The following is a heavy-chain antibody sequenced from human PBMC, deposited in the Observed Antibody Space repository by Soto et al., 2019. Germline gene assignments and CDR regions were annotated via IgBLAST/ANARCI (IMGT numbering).Heavy chain of an antibody. J-gene: IGHJ4*02. V-gene: IGHV3-30*18. CDR3: AKDSSGYDFTYFDY. CDR1: GFSFSSYG. Sequence: QVQLVESGGGVVQPGRSLRLSCAASGFSFSSYGMHWVRQAPGKGLEWVAVLSFDGKTDYYVDSVRGRFTISRDNSKNTLYLQMSSLRAEDTAVYYCAKDSSGYDFTYFDYWGQGTLVTVSS. D-gene: IGHD5-12*01. CDR2: LSFDGKTD.